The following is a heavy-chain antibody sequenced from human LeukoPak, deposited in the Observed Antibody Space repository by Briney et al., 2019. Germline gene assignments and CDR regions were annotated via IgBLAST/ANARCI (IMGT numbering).Heavy chain of an antibody. D-gene: IGHD2-2*01. CDR2: VYYTGST. V-gene: IGHV4-39*01. Sequence: SETLSLTCSVSGGSVTRSSDYWGWIRQPPGKGLEWIGSVYYTGSTDYNPSLKSRVIISVDTSKEQFSLKLSSVTAADTAVYYCARGYCSSTSCSRIGGGHWGQGAPVTVSS. CDR1: GGSVTRSSDY. J-gene: IGHJ4*02. CDR3: ARGYCSSTSCSRIGGGH.